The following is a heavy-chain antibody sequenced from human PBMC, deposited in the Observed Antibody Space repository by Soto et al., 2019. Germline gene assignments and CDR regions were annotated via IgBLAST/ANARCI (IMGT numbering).Heavy chain of an antibody. CDR2: IHYSGST. Sequence: QVQLQESGPGLVQPSQTLSLTCSVSRGSISNDDYFWSWIRQRPGEGLEWIGYIHYSGSTFYNPSLESRVTMSVDTSKNQFSLNLISVTAADTAVYYCARRGYDTGGFYFFFDYWGQGIPVTVSS. V-gene: IGHV4-31*03. CDR1: RGSISNDDYF. D-gene: IGHD3-22*01. J-gene: IGHJ4*01. CDR3: ARRGYDTGGFYFFFDY.